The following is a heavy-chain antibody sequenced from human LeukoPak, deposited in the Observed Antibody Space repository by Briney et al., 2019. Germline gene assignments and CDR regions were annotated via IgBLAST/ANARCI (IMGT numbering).Heavy chain of an antibody. V-gene: IGHV4-4*07. CDR1: GGSISSYY. Sequence: SETLSLTCTVSGGSISSYYWSWIRQPAGKGLEWIGRIYTSGSTNYNPSLKSRVTMSVDTSKNQFSLKLSSVTAADTAVYYCARGAQIPYYYDSSGYFFDYWGQGTLVTVSS. J-gene: IGHJ4*02. D-gene: IGHD3-22*01. CDR3: ARGAQIPYYYDSSGYFFDY. CDR2: IYTSGST.